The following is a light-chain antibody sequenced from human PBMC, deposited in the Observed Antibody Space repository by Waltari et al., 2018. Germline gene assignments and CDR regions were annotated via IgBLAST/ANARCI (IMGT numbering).Light chain of an antibody. J-gene: IGLJ1*01. CDR3: AAWDDSLNGPGYV. V-gene: IGLV1-44*01. CDR2: SNN. Sequence: QSVLTQPPSASGTPGQRVTISCSGSSSNIGSNTVNWYQQLPGTAPKLLIYSNNQRPSGVPYRFSGSKSGTSASLAISGLQSEDEADYYCAAWDDSLNGPGYVFGTGTKVTVL. CDR1: SSNIGSNT.